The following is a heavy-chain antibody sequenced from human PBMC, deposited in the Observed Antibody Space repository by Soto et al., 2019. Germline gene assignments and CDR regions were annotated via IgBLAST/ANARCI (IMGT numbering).Heavy chain of an antibody. J-gene: IGHJ6*02. Sequence: GESLKISCKGSGYSFTSYWIGWVRQMPGKGLEWMGIIYPGDSDTRYSPSFQGQVTISADKSISTAYLQWSSLKASDTAMYYCARSMYCSGGSCYSYYYYGMDVWGQGTTVTVSS. CDR1: GYSFTSYW. CDR2: IYPGDSDT. V-gene: IGHV5-51*01. D-gene: IGHD2-15*01. CDR3: ARSMYCSGGSCYSYYYYGMDV.